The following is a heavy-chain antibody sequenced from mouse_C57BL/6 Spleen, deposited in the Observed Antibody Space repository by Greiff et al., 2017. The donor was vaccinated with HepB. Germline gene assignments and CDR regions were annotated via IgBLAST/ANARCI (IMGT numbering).Heavy chain of an antibody. J-gene: IGHJ2*01. CDR3: ASLGSKGDLDDFDY. D-gene: IGHD1-1*01. CDR1: GFTFSSYG. Sequence: EVQLVESGGDLVKPGGSLKLSCAASGFTFSSYGMSWVRQTPDKRLEWVATISSGGSYTYSPDSVKGRFTISRDNAKNTLYLQMSRLKSEDTAMYDCASLGSKGDLDDFDYWGQGTTLTVSS. V-gene: IGHV5-6*01. CDR2: ISSGGSYT.